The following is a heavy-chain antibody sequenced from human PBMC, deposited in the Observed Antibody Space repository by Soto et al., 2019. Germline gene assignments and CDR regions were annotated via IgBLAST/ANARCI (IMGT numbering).Heavy chain of an antibody. D-gene: IGHD3-3*01. CDR1: GFTFGDYA. CDR2: IRSKAYGGTT. J-gene: IGHJ6*02. CDR3: TRGPSTTPDFWSGYYGMDV. Sequence: GGSLRLSCTASGFTFGDYAMSWFRQAPGKGLEKVGFIRSKAYGGTTEYAASVKGRFTISRDDTKSIAYLQMNSLKTEDTAVYYCTRGPSTTPDFWSGYYGMDVWGQGTTVTVSS. V-gene: IGHV3-49*03.